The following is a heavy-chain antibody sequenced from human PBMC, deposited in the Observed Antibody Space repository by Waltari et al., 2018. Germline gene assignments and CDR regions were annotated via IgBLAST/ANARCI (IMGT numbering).Heavy chain of an antibody. CDR2: IYAGDSDA. CDR1: GYRFSRWG. D-gene: IGHD1-26*01. Sequence: EVQLVQSGAEVKKPGESRKISCRGSGYRFSRWGIGWVGRMPGKGLEWMGIIYAGDSDARYSPSFQGHVTISVDKSANTAYLQWTSLRASDSAMYYCARHSDKSGTDYWGQGTLVTVSS. J-gene: IGHJ4*02. CDR3: ARHSDKSGTDY. V-gene: IGHV5-51*01.